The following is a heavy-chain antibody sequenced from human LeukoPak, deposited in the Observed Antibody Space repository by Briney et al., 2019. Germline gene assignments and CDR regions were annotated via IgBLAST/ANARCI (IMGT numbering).Heavy chain of an antibody. J-gene: IGHJ6*02. V-gene: IGHV3-74*01. CDR3: ARGNYHAMDV. Sequence: GGSLRLSCAASGFTFSNYWIHWVRQTPGEGLVCVSLIKGDGSSTTYADSVKGRFTISRDNAKNTVYLQMNSLRAEDTAVYYCARGNYHAMDVWGQGTTVTVSS. CDR2: IKGDGSST. CDR1: GFTFSNYW.